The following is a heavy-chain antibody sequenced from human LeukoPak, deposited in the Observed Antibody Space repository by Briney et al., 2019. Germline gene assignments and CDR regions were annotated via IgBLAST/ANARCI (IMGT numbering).Heavy chain of an antibody. CDR1: GFTFSDYN. CDR2: ISSSTRTI. D-gene: IGHD4-23*01. CDR3: ARRAGGYSHPYDY. V-gene: IGHV3-48*01. J-gene: IGHJ4*02. Sequence: PGGSLRLSCAASGFTFSDYNMNWVRQAPGRGPEWIAHISSSTRTINYADSVKGRFTISRDNARNSMYLEMNSLRADDTAVYFCARRAGGYSHPYDYWGQGVLVTVSS.